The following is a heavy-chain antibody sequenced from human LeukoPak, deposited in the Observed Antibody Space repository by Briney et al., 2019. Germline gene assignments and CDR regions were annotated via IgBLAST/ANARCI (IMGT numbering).Heavy chain of an antibody. Sequence: GGSLRLSCAASGFTFSTYVMHWVRQAPGKGLEWVAVISYDGSTTYYADSVKGRFTISRDNSKNTLYLQMNSLRAEDTAVYYCVRSYRDLTGYYNHFDYWGQGNLVTVSS. CDR1: GFTFSTYV. CDR3: VRSYRDLTGYYNHFDY. CDR2: ISYDGSTT. D-gene: IGHD3-9*01. V-gene: IGHV3-30-3*01. J-gene: IGHJ4*02.